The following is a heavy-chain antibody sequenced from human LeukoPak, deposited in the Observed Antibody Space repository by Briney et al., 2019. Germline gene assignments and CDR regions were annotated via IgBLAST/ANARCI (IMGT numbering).Heavy chain of an antibody. CDR2: IYYSGST. CDR1: GGSISSSSYY. V-gene: IGHV4-39*07. J-gene: IGHJ5*02. Sequence: SETLSLTCTVSGGSISSSSYYWGWIRQPPGKGLEWIGSIYYSGSTYYNPSLKSRVTISVDTSKNQFSLKLSSVTAAATAVYYCARVLYGSGSYYNWFDPWGQGTLVTVSS. D-gene: IGHD3-10*01. CDR3: ARVLYGSGSYYNWFDP.